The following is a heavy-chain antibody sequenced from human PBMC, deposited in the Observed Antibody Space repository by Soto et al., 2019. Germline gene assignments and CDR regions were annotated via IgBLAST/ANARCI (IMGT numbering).Heavy chain of an antibody. D-gene: IGHD2-15*01. CDR3: ASDCSGGSCFY. J-gene: IGHJ4*02. CDR2: IWYDGSNK. Sequence: QVQLVESGGGVVQPGRSLRLSCAASGFTFSSYGMHWVRQAPGKGLEWVAVIWYDGSNKYYADSVKGRFTISRDNSKNTLYLQMNSLRAEDTAVYYCASDCSGGSCFYWGQGTLGTVSS. CDR1: GFTFSSYG. V-gene: IGHV3-33*01.